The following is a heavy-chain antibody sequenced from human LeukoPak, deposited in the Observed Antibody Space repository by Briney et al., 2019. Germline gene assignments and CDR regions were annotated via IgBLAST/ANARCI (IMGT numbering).Heavy chain of an antibody. V-gene: IGHV1-2*02. D-gene: IGHD2-2*02. CDR2: INPNSGGT. CDR3: ARGICSSTSCYTRLGVYYYYMDV. J-gene: IGHJ6*03. Sequence: GASVKVSCKASGYTFTGYYMHWVRQAPGQGLEWMGWINPNSGGTNYAQKFQGRVTMTRDTSISTAYMELSRMRSDDTAVYYCARGICSSTSCYTRLGVYYYYMDVWGKGTTVTVSS. CDR1: GYTFTGYY.